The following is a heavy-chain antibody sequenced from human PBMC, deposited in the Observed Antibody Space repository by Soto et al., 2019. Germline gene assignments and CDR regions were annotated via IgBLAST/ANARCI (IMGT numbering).Heavy chain of an antibody. V-gene: IGHV2-5*01. D-gene: IGHD1-26*01. CDR1: GFSLSTSGVG. CDR2: IYWNDDK. J-gene: IGHJ4*02. Sequence: SGPTLVNPTQTLTLTCTFSGFSLSTSGVGVGWIRRPPGKALEWLALIYWNDDKRYSPSLKSRLTITKDTSKNQVVLTMTNMDPVDTATYYCAHRRTGSPDLSRGFFDYWGQGTLVTVSS. CDR3: AHRRTGSPDLSRGFFDY.